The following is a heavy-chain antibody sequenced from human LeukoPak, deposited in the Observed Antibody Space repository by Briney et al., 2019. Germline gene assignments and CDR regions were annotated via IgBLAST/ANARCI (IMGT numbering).Heavy chain of an antibody. V-gene: IGHV3-15*07. CDR3: STLTSRGLSDS. J-gene: IGHJ4*02. CDR2: IKSKADGETI. D-gene: IGHD1-20*01. Sequence: GGSLRLSCAASGFTFTNAWMNWVRQAPGKGLEWVGRIKSKADGETIDYAAPVKGRFTFSRDDSKNMLYLRMNSLKSEDTAVYYCSTLTSRGLSDSWGQGTLVTVSS. CDR1: GFTFTNAW.